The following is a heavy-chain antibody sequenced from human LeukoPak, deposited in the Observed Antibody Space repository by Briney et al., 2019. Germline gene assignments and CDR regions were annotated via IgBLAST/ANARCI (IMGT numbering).Heavy chain of an antibody. Sequence: GASVKVSCKASGGTFSSYAISWVRQAPGQGLEWMGGIIPIFGTANYAQKFQGRVTITTDESTSTAYMELSSLRSEDTAVYHCARVKSVVVPAATYLDVWGKGTTVTVSS. CDR2: IIPIFGTA. V-gene: IGHV1-69*05. D-gene: IGHD2-2*01. CDR1: GGTFSSYA. CDR3: ARVKSVVVPAATYLDV. J-gene: IGHJ6*03.